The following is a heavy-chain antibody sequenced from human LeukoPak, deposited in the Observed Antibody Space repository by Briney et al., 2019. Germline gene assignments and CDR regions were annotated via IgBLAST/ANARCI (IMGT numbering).Heavy chain of an antibody. CDR2: IIPIFGTA. Sequence: GASVKVSCKASGGTFSSYAISWVRQAPGQGLEWMGGIIPIFGTANYAQKFQGRVTITADESTSTAYMELSSLRFEDTAVYYCARFRYCSGGSCYLGFDYWGQGTLVTVSS. J-gene: IGHJ4*02. CDR1: GGTFSSYA. CDR3: ARFRYCSGGSCYLGFDY. V-gene: IGHV1-69*13. D-gene: IGHD2-15*01.